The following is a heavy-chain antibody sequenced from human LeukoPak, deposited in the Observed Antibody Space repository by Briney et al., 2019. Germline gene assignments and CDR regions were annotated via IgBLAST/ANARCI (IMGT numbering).Heavy chain of an antibody. Sequence: PWETLSLTCAVSGGSISSSSYYWGWIRQPPGKGLEWIGYIYYSGSTNYNPSLKSRVTISVDTSKNQFSLKLSSVTAADTAVYYCARSVVPAAAFDYWGQGTLVTVSS. J-gene: IGHJ4*02. V-gene: IGHV4-61*05. CDR1: GGSISSSSYY. D-gene: IGHD2-2*01. CDR2: IYYSGST. CDR3: ARSVVPAAAFDY.